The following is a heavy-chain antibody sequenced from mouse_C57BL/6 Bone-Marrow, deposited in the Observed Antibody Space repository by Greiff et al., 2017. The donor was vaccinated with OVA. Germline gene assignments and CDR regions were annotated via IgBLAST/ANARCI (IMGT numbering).Heavy chain of an antibody. CDR2: ISDGGSYT. CDR3: ARESLTVVLDY. D-gene: IGHD1-1*01. Sequence: EVQLVESGGGLVKPGGSLKLSCAASGFTFSSYAMSWVRQTPEKRLEWVATISDGGSYTYYPDNVKGRFTISRDNAKNNLYLQMSHLKSEDTAMYYCARESLTVVLDYWGQGTTLTVSS. J-gene: IGHJ2*01. V-gene: IGHV5-4*01. CDR1: GFTFSSYA.